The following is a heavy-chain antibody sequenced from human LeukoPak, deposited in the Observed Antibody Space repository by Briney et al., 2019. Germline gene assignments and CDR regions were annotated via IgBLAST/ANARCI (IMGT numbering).Heavy chain of an antibody. CDR2: IYHSGST. D-gene: IGHD5-24*01. V-gene: IGHV4-59*08. CDR1: GGSISTYY. Sequence: SETLSLTCIVSGGSISTYYWSWIRQSPGKGLECIGYIYHSGSTNYNPSLKSRVTISVDTSKNQFSLKLSSVTAADTAVYYCASWDGYNSVDYWGQGTLVTVSS. J-gene: IGHJ4*02. CDR3: ASWDGYNSVDY.